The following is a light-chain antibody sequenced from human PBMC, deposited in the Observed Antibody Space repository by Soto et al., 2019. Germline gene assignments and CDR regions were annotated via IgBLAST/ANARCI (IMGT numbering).Light chain of an antibody. V-gene: IGKV3-20*01. J-gene: IGKJ1*01. CDR3: LQSGYLHPWT. CDR1: QSVSSSY. CDR2: GTS. Sequence: EIVLTQSPCTLALSPGDRATLSCGASQSVSSSYLAWYQQRPGHAPRLLIYGTSSRATAIPDRFSGSGSGTDFTLTISRLEHEDFAAYYCLQSGYLHPWTFGQGTKVDIK.